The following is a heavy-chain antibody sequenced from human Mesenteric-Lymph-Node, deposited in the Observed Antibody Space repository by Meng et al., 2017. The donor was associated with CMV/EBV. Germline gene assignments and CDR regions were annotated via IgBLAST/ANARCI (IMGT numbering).Heavy chain of an antibody. Sequence: GGSLRLSCAASGFTFSDYYFYWVRQAPGKGLEWISYISISGTTIYYPDSVKGRFTISRDNAKNSLYLQMDSLRAEDTAVYYCARGLGFLEWLNYWGRGTLVTVSS. CDR3: ARGLGFLEWLNY. V-gene: IGHV3-11*01. CDR1: GFTFSDYY. CDR2: ISISGTTI. D-gene: IGHD3-3*01. J-gene: IGHJ4*02.